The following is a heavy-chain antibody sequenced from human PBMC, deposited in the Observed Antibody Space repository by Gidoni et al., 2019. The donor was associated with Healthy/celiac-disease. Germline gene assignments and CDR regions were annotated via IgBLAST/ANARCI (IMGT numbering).Heavy chain of an antibody. CDR2: ISYDGSNK. J-gene: IGHJ4*02. CDR1: GLPCSSYC. Sequence: QVQLVESGGGVVQPGRSLRLSWAASGLPCSSYCMHWVRQAPGQGLEWVAVISYDGSNKYYADSVKGRFTISRDNFKNTLYLQMNSLRAEDTAVYYCAKDRLFVRDGEPPDSGYWGQGTLVTVSS. V-gene: IGHV3-30*18. D-gene: IGHD3-22*01. CDR3: AKDRLFVRDGEPPDSGY.